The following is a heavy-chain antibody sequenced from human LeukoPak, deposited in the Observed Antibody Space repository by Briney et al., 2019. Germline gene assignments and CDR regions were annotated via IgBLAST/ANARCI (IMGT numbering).Heavy chain of an antibody. D-gene: IGHD7-27*01. Sequence: SETLSLTCTVSAASVTDYYWSWIRQSPGKGLEWISYIHHSGNSDYNPSLRSRVTTSLDTSKNRFSLNLISVTAADTAVYYCTRGHWGLQSWSQGTLVTVSS. V-gene: IGHV4-59*02. CDR2: IHHSGNS. CDR1: AASVTDYY. J-gene: IGHJ5*02. CDR3: TRGHWGLQS.